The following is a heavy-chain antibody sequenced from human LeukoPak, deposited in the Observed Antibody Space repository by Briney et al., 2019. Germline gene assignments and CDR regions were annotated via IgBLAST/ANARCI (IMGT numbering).Heavy chain of an antibody. CDR3: ARQVGSSSWTNYYYYYMDV. V-gene: IGHV7-4-1*02. CDR2: INTNTGNP. J-gene: IGHJ6*03. CDR1: GYTFTGYY. Sequence: GASVKVSCKASGYTFTGYYIHWVRQAPGQGLEWMGWINTNTGNPTYAQGFTGRFVFSLDTSVSTAYLQISSLKAEDTAVYYCARQVGSSSWTNYYYYYMDVWGKGTTVTVSS. D-gene: IGHD6-13*01.